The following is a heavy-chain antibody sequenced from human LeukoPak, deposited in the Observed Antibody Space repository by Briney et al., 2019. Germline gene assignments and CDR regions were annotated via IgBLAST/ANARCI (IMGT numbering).Heavy chain of an antibody. CDR2: IYTSGST. CDR3: AREITMVRGVITNWFDP. D-gene: IGHD3-10*01. Sequence: SETLSLTCTVSGGSISSYYWSWIRQPAGKGLEWIGRIYTSGSTNYNPSLKSRVTMSVDTSKNQFSLKLSSVTAADTAVYYCAREITMVRGVITNWFDPWGQGTLVTVSS. CDR1: GGSISSYY. J-gene: IGHJ5*02. V-gene: IGHV4-4*07.